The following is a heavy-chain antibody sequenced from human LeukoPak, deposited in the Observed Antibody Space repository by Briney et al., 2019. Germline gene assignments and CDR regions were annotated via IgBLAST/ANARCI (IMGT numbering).Heavy chain of an antibody. Sequence: GGSLRLSCAASGFTFSTYAMSWVRQAPGKGRGWVSAISGRGATIYYADSVKGRFTISRDNSKKTLYLQMNSQRVEDTAVYYCAKDRPGGRYFDWQPAERAFDMWGQGTMVTVSS. V-gene: IGHV3-23*01. CDR3: AKDRPGGRYFDWQPAERAFDM. D-gene: IGHD3-9*01. J-gene: IGHJ3*02. CDR1: GFTFSTYA. CDR2: ISGRGATI.